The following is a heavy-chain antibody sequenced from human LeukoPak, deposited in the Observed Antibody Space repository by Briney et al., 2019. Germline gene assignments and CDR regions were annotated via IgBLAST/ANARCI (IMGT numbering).Heavy chain of an antibody. CDR1: GFRFSAYG. CDR3: ARGRVRGDVDL. J-gene: IGHJ4*02. V-gene: IGHV3-33*01. Sequence: GGSLRLSCAASGFRFSAYGMHWVRQTPGKGLEWVTFIFYDGTYEYYADSVKGRFDISRGNSKNTVYLQMNSLRAEDSAVYFCARGRVRGDVDLWGQGTLVTGSS. D-gene: IGHD3-10*01. CDR2: IFYDGTYE.